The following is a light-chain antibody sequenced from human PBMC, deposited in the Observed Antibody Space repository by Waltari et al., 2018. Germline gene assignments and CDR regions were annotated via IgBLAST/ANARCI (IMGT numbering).Light chain of an antibody. CDR1: TSDVGGYKY. J-gene: IGLJ2*01. Sequence: QSALPQPPSASGSPGQSVTIPSTGTTSDVGGYKYVSWYQQHPGKAPKLMIYEVSKRPSGVPDRFSGSKSGNTASLTVSGLQAEDEADYYCSSYAGSNNLVFGGGTKLTVL. CDR3: SSYAGSNNLV. V-gene: IGLV2-8*01. CDR2: EVS.